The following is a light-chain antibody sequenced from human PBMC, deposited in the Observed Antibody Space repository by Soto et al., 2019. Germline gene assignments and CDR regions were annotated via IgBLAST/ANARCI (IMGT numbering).Light chain of an antibody. Sequence: QSVLTQPPSVSGAPGQRVTISCTGTSSNIGAGFDVHWYQQFPGAAPKLLIYSDNNRPSGVPDRFSGSKSGTSASLAITRLQADDEADYYCQSYDSSLGGSKVFGGGTKLTVL. CDR2: SDN. J-gene: IGLJ3*02. V-gene: IGLV1-40*01. CDR1: SSNIGAGFD. CDR3: QSYDSSLGGSKV.